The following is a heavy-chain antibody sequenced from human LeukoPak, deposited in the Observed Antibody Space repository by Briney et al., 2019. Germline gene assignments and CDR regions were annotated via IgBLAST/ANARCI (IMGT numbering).Heavy chain of an antibody. CDR2: ISYDGSNK. CDR3: ARSVAGRSPLDY. D-gene: IGHD6-19*01. J-gene: IGHJ4*02. CDR1: GFTVSSKD. Sequence: GGSLRLSCAASGFTVSSKDMNWVRQAPGKGLEWVAVISYDGSNKYYADSVKGRFTISRDNSKNTLYLQMNSLRAEDTAVYYCARSVAGRSPLDYWGQGTLVTVSS. V-gene: IGHV3-30-3*01.